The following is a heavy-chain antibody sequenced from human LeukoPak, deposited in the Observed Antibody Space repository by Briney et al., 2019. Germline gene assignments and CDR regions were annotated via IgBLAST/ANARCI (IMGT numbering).Heavy chain of an antibody. V-gene: IGHV4-4*07. Sequence: SETLSLTCTVSGGSISSYYWSWIRQPAGKGLEWIGRIYTSGSTNYNPSLKSRVTMSVDTSKNQFSLKLSSVTAADTAVYYCARVVGYCSSTSCHDAFDIWGQGTMVTVSS. D-gene: IGHD2-2*01. CDR1: GGSISSYY. CDR2: IYTSGST. CDR3: ARVVGYCSSTSCHDAFDI. J-gene: IGHJ3*02.